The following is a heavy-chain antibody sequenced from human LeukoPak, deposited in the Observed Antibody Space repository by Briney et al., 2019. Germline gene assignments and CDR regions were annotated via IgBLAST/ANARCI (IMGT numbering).Heavy chain of an antibody. CDR2: ISAYNGNT. CDR1: GYTFTSYG. Sequence: ASVKVSCKASGYTFTSYGISWVRQAPGQGLEWMGWISAYNGNTNYAQKLQGRVTMTTDTSTSTAYMELRSLRSDDTAVYYCARYRRGYSCGYSPFDYWGQGTLVTVSS. D-gene: IGHD5-18*01. J-gene: IGHJ4*02. CDR3: ARYRRGYSCGYSPFDY. V-gene: IGHV1-18*01.